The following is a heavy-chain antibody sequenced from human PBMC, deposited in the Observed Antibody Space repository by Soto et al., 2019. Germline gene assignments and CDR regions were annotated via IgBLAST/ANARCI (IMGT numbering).Heavy chain of an antibody. CDR3: ARQEGAAFYYDGMDV. V-gene: IGHV3-74*01. Sequence: EVQLVESGGGLVQPGGSLRLSCAASGFTFSSYWMHWVRQAPGKGLVWVSRINSDGSITNYADSVKGRFTISRDNAKNTLYLHMNSLRAEDTAVYYCARQEGAAFYYDGMDVWGQGTTVTVSS. CDR1: GFTFSSYW. J-gene: IGHJ6*02. CDR2: INSDGSIT.